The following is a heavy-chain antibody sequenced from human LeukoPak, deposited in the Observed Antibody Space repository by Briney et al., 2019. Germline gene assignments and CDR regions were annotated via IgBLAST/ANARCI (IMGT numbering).Heavy chain of an antibody. CDR1: GFTFSSYS. Sequence: RPGGSLRLSCAASGFTFSSYSMNWVRQAPGKGLEWVSSISSSSSYIYYADSVKGRFTISRDNAKNSLYLQMNSVRADDTAVYYCARADIAAAGTDPYAEYFQHWGQGTLVTVSS. D-gene: IGHD6-13*01. V-gene: IGHV3-21*01. CDR3: ARADIAAAGTDPYAEYFQH. CDR2: ISSSSSYI. J-gene: IGHJ1*01.